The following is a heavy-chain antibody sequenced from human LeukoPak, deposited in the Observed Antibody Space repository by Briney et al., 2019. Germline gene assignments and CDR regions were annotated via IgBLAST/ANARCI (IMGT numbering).Heavy chain of an antibody. J-gene: IGHJ5*02. CDR1: GYSINNYW. CDR3: ARQEYCSGGSCYTWFDP. D-gene: IGHD2-15*01. Sequence: GESLKISCKGSGYSINNYWIGWVRQVPGKGLEWMGIIYPADSDIRYSPSFQGQVTISADKSISTVYLQWSSLKASDTAMYYCARQEYCSGGSCYTWFDPWGQGTLVTVSS. CDR2: IYPADSDI. V-gene: IGHV5-51*01.